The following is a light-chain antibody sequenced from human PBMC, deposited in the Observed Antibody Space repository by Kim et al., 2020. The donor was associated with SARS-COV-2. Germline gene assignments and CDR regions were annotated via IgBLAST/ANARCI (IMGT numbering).Light chain of an antibody. V-gene: IGKV1-13*02. CDR3: QHMDT. Sequence: AIQLTQSPSSLSASVGDRVTFTCRASQGIARALVWYQQKPGKSPKVLIYGASNLGSGVPSRFSGSGSETDFTLTISSLQLEDFATYYSQHMDTFGGGTKVDIK. CDR1: QGIARA. J-gene: IGKJ4*01. CDR2: GAS.